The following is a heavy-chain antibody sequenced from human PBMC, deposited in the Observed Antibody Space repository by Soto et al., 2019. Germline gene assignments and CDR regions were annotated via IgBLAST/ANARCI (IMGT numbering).Heavy chain of an antibody. CDR2: MNPNSGNT. D-gene: IGHD4-17*01. Sequence: QVQLVQSGAEVKKPRASVKVSCKASGYAFTSYDINWVRQATGQGLEYLGWMNPNSGNTAYVQKFQGRVTMTWDTSITPAYMELSSLRSEDTAVYFCARGIKYGAYSRWFDPWGQGTLVTVSS. CDR1: GYAFTSYD. CDR3: ARGIKYGAYSRWFDP. J-gene: IGHJ5*02. V-gene: IGHV1-8*01.